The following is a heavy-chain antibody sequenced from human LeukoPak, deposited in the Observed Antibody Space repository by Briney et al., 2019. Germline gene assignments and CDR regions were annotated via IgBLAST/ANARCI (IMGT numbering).Heavy chain of an antibody. V-gene: IGHV4-39*01. CDR3: ARSQSVVSDAFDI. CDR1: GASISSSDYY. CDR2: IYYSGST. D-gene: IGHD2-2*01. Sequence: PSETLSLTCTVSGASISSSDYYWGWIRQPPGKGLEWIGSIYYSGSTSYNPSLQSRVTISVDTAKNQFSLKLSSVTAADTAVYYCARSQSVVSDAFDIRGQGTMATVSS. J-gene: IGHJ3*02.